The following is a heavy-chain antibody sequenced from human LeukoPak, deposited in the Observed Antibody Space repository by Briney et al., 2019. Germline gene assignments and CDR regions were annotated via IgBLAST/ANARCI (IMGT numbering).Heavy chain of an antibody. CDR1: GFTFSSYA. J-gene: IGHJ5*02. CDR3: AKDSLMYDSSGYYSDWFDP. CDR2: IIGSGGST. V-gene: IGHV3-23*01. D-gene: IGHD3-22*01. Sequence: GGSLRLSCAASGFTFSSYAMSWVRQAPGKGLEWVSGIIGSGGSTHYADSVKGRFTISRDNSKNTLYLQMNSLRAEDTAVYYCAKDSLMYDSSGYYSDWFDPWGQGTLVTVSS.